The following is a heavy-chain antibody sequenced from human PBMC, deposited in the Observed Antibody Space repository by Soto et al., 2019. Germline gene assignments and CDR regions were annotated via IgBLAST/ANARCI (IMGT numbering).Heavy chain of an antibody. CDR3: ARLLGYCSSTSCYGMEYYYYGMDV. J-gene: IGHJ6*02. CDR1: GYSFTSYW. CDR2: IYPGDSDT. V-gene: IGHV5-51*01. D-gene: IGHD2-2*01. Sequence: GESLKISCKGSGYSFTSYWIGWVRQMPGKGLEWMGIIYPGDSDTRYSPSFQGQVTISADKSISTAYLRWSSLKASDTAMYYCARLLGYCSSTSCYGMEYYYYGMDVWGQGTTVTVSS.